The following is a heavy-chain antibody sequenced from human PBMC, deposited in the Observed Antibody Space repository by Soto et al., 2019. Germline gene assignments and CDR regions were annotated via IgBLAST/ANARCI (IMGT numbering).Heavy chain of an antibody. CDR1: GFTFSSYV. Sequence: RRLSCAASGFTFSSYVMHWVRQAPGKGLEWVAVISYDGVNKYYADSVKGRFTISRDNSKNTLYLQMNSVRAEDTAVYYCAKDNGMDVWGQGTTVTVSS. J-gene: IGHJ6*02. CDR2: ISYDGVNK. V-gene: IGHV3-30*18. CDR3: AKDNGMDV.